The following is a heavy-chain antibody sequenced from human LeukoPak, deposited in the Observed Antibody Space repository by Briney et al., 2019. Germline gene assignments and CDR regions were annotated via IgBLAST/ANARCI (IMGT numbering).Heavy chain of an antibody. CDR1: GFTLSSYA. Sequence: GGSLRLSCAASGFTLSSYAMSWVGQAPGKGLEWVSAISGSGGSTYYADSVKGRFTISRDNSKYTLYLQMNSLRAEDTAVYYCAKDRYQDIVVVPAAARYYYYGMDVWGQGTTVTVSS. J-gene: IGHJ6*02. D-gene: IGHD2-2*01. CDR2: ISGSGGST. CDR3: AKDRYQDIVVVPAAARYYYYGMDV. V-gene: IGHV3-23*01.